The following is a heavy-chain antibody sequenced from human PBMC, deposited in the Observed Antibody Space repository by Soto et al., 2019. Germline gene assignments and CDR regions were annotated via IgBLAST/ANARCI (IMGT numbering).Heavy chain of an antibody. CDR3: AKGASTTVFAFNDY. D-gene: IGHD4-17*01. J-gene: IGHJ4*02. CDR2: ISWNSANL. CDR1: GFTFDDYA. Sequence: EVQLVESGGGLVQPGRSLRLSCAASGFTFDDYAMHWVRQGPGKGLEWDSSISWNSANLGYAGSVKGRFTISRDNAKNSLYLQMTGLRGEDTALYYCAKGASTTVFAFNDYWGQGTLVTVSS. V-gene: IGHV3-9*01.